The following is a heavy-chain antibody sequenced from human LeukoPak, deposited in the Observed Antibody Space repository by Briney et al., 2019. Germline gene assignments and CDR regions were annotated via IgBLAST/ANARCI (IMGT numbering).Heavy chain of an antibody. J-gene: IGHJ5*02. Sequence: SQNLSLNCAISGDSVSSNSAAWNWIRQSPSRGLEWLGRTYYRSKWYNDYAVSVKSRITINPDTSKNQFSLQLNSVTPEDTAVYYCARQVAGSYSAVSWFDPWGRGTLVTVSS. D-gene: IGHD1-26*01. CDR3: ARQVAGSYSAVSWFDP. V-gene: IGHV6-1*01. CDR2: TYYRSKWYN. CDR1: GDSVSSNSAA.